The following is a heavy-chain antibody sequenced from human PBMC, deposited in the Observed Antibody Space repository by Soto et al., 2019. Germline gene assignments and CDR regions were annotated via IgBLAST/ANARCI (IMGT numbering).Heavy chain of an antibody. CDR1: GFTVSSSH. V-gene: IGHV3-53*01. CDR2: LYSGGNS. Sequence: EMQLVESGGGLIQPGGSLRLSCTTSGFTVSSSHMSWVRQAPGKGLDWVSVLYSGGNSYYAVSVQGRFTISRDNSKNTVYLQMNSLRGEDTAIYYCARLGPYGSETYSFRYNWFDPWGQGTLVTVSS. D-gene: IGHD3-10*01. J-gene: IGHJ5*02. CDR3: ARLGPYGSETYSFRYNWFDP.